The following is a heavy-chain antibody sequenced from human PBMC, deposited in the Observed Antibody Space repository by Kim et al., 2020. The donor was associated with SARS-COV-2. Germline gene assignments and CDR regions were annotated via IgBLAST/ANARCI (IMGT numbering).Heavy chain of an antibody. CDR3: ARSITEQWLPNFDY. J-gene: IGHJ4*02. V-gene: IGHV5-10-1*01. D-gene: IGHD6-19*01. Sequence: SPSFQGHVTISADKSISTAYLQWSSLKASDTAMYYCARSITEQWLPNFDYWGQGTLVTVSS.